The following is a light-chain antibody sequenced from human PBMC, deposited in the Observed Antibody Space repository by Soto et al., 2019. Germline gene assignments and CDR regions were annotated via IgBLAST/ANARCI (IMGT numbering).Light chain of an antibody. CDR3: QQYDSPPYT. V-gene: IGKV3-20*01. CDR1: QSVSSSN. J-gene: IGKJ2*01. Sequence: VLTQSPGTLSLSPGERATLSCRASQSVSSSNLAWYQKKPGQAPRVLIYGASTRATSIPDRFSGSGSGSDFTLTISRLEPEDFEVSYCQQYDSPPYTFGQGTNLEIK. CDR2: GAS.